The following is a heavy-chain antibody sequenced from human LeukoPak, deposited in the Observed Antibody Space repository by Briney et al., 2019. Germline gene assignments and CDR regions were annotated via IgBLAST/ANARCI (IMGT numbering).Heavy chain of an antibody. Sequence: GGSLRLSCTASDFIVSNNFMSWVRQTPGKGLEWVSVISGPGKTYYADSVNGRFTISRDNSKNIVSLQMNSLRAEDSAVYFCASKLPNYDFSAPTLSIGALDIWGQGMTVSVSS. CDR1: DFIVSNNF. J-gene: IGHJ3*02. CDR2: ISGPGKT. V-gene: IGHV3-53*01. D-gene: IGHD3/OR15-3a*01. CDR3: ASKLPNYDFSAPTLSIGALDI.